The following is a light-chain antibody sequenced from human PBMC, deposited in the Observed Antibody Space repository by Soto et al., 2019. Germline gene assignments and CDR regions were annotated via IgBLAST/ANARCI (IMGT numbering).Light chain of an antibody. CDR3: QQSYSTPLVT. J-gene: IGKJ5*01. CDR2: AAS. CDR1: QSISSY. V-gene: IGKV1-39*01. Sequence: DIQMTQSPSSLSASVGDRVTIRCRASQSISSYLNWYQQKPGKAPKLLIYAASSLQSGVPSRFSGSGSGTDFTLTISSLQPEDFATYYCQQSYSTPLVTFGQGTRRRL.